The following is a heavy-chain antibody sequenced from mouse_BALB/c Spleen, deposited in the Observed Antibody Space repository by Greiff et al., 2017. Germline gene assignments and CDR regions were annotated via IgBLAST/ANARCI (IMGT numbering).Heavy chain of an antibody. CDR3: ARVPACYGNYAY. CDR1: GYTFTSYW. D-gene: IGHD2-10*01. J-gene: IGHJ3*01. Sequence: QVQLQQSGAELAKPGASVKMSCKASGYTFTSYWMHWVKQRPGQGLEWIGYINPSTGYTEYNQKFKDKATLTADKSSSTAYMQLSSLTSEDSAVYYCARVPACYGNYAYWGQGTLVTVSA. CDR2: INPSTGYT. V-gene: IGHV1-7*01.